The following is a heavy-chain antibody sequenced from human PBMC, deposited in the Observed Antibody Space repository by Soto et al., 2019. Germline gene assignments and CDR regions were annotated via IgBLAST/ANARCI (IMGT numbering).Heavy chain of an antibody. J-gene: IGHJ6*02. CDR1: GGTFSSYT. CDR2: IIPILGIA. CDR3: ARMSYGSGSYYNAPPPTYGMDV. V-gene: IGHV1-69*02. D-gene: IGHD3-10*01. Sequence: QVQLVQSGAEVKKPGSSVKVSCKASGGTFSSYTISWVRQAPGQGLEWMGRIIPILGIANYAQKFQGRVTITADKSTSTAYMELSSLGSEDTAVYYCARMSYGSGSYYNAPPPTYGMDVWGQGTTVTVSS.